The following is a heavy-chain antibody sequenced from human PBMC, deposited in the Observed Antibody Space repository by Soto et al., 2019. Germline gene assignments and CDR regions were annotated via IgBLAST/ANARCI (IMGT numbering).Heavy chain of an antibody. Sequence: SETLSLTCTVSGGSIDTYYWSWIRQPPGKGLQWIGYIYYSGSTTYSPSLKSRVTISVDRSKNQFSLKLTSVTAADTAVYYCARLGGYYQSLDTWGQGTLVT. D-gene: IGHD3-22*01. CDR1: GGSIDTYY. J-gene: IGHJ5*02. V-gene: IGHV4-59*08. CDR2: IYYSGST. CDR3: ARLGGYYQSLDT.